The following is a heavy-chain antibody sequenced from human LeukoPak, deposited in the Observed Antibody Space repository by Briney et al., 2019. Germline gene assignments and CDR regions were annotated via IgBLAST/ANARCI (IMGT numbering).Heavy chain of an antibody. Sequence: PSQTLSLTCTVSGGSISSGSYYWSWIRQPAGKGLEWIGLIYTSGSTTYNPSLKSRVTISVDTAKNKFSLKLRSVTAADTAVYYCARAHYYGSGSYEGHYDYWGQGTLVTVSS. CDR3: ARAHYYGSGSYEGHYDY. V-gene: IGHV4-61*02. CDR1: GGSISSGSYY. D-gene: IGHD3-10*01. J-gene: IGHJ4*02. CDR2: IYTSGST.